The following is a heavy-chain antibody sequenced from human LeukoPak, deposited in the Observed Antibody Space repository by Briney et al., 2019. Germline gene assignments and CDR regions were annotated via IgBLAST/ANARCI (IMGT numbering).Heavy chain of an antibody. CDR1: GASISSYY. Sequence: SETLSLTCTVSGASISSYYWSWIRQPPGKGLEWIGYVYYTGTTNYNPSLKSRVTISVDTSKNQFSLKLSSVTAADTAVYYCARDFSTFYWYLDLWGRGTLVTVSS. CDR2: VYYTGTT. V-gene: IGHV4-59*01. J-gene: IGHJ2*01. D-gene: IGHD6-13*01. CDR3: ARDFSTFYWYLDL.